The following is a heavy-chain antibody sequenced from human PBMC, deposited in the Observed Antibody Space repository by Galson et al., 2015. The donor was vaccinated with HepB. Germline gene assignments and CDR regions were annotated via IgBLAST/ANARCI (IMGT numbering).Heavy chain of an antibody. Sequence: QSGAEVKKPGESLKISCKGSGYSFTNYWIGWVRQMPGKGLEWMGIIYPGDSDTSYSQSFQGQVTISVDKSISTAYLQWSSLKASDTAIYYCASTAYYDFWSGSIEWVYWGQGTLVTVSS. CDR1: GYSFTNYW. CDR3: ASTAYYDFWSGSIEWVY. D-gene: IGHD3-3*01. V-gene: IGHV5-51*01. CDR2: IYPGDSDT. J-gene: IGHJ4*02.